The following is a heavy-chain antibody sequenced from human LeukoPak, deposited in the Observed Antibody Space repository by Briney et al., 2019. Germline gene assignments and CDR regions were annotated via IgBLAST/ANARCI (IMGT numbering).Heavy chain of an antibody. J-gene: IGHJ4*02. CDR3: ARDRDSLPFYDY. D-gene: IGHD2/OR15-2a*01. CDR2: IYYSGST. Sequence: SETLSFTCTVSGGSISSYYWSWIRQPPGKGLEWIGYIYYSGSTNYNPSLKSRVTISVDTSKNQFSLKLSSVTAADTAVYYCARDRDSLPFYDYWGQGTLVTVSS. V-gene: IGHV4-59*01. CDR1: GGSISSYY.